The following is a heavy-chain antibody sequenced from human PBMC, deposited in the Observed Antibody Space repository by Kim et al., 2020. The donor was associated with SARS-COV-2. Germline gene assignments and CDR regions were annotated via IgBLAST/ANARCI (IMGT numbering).Heavy chain of an antibody. CDR2: ISYDGSNK. J-gene: IGHJ6*03. Sequence: GGSLRLSCAASGFTFSSYGMHWVRQAPGKGLEWVAVISYDGSNKYYADSVKGRFTISRDNSKNTLYLQMNSLRAEDTAVYYCAKDGGTSSKNYYYYYMDV. CDR3: AKDGGTSSKNYYYYYMDV. V-gene: IGHV3-30*18. D-gene: IGHD6-13*01. CDR1: GFTFSSYG.